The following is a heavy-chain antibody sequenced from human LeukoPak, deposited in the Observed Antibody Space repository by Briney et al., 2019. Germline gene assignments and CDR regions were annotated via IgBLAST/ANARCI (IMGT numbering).Heavy chain of an antibody. V-gene: IGHV3-7*01. CDR3: XXDSNPNHNETWIQLWLPYYYYYGMDV. CDR1: GFTFSSYW. Sequence: GGSLRLSCAASGFTFSSYWMSWVRQAPGKGLEWVANIKQDGSEKYYVDSVKGRFTISRDNAKNSLYLQMNSLRAEDTAVYYCXXDSNPNHNETWIQLWLPYYYYYGMDVWGQGTTVTVSS. J-gene: IGHJ6*02. CDR2: IKQDGSEK. D-gene: IGHD5-18*01.